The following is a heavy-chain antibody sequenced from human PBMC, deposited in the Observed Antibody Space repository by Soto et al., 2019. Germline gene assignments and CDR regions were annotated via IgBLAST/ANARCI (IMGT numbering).Heavy chain of an antibody. CDR1: GFTFSSYA. CDR3: ARHRPSHSTIPWRGYFNY. V-gene: IGHV3-30-3*01. CDR2: ISYDGSNK. D-gene: IGHD2-2*02. Sequence: QVQLVESGGGVVQPGRSLRLSCAASGFTFSSYAMHWVRQAPGKGLEWVAVISYDGSNKYYADSVKGRFTISRDNSKNTLYLQMNSLRAEDTAVYYCARHRPSHSTIPWRGYFNYWGQGTLVTVSS. J-gene: IGHJ4*02.